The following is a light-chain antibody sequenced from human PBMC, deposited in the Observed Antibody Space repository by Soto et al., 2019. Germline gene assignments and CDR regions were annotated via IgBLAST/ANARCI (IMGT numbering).Light chain of an antibody. CDR1: QSVSNN. V-gene: IGKV3-15*01. CDR2: DAS. CDR3: QQYNNWPPIT. J-gene: IGKJ5*01. Sequence: DIVLTQSPGPLSLSPGERATLSCKSSQSVSNNYLAWYQQQPGQAPRLLIYDASTRATGIPARFSGSGSGTEFTLTISSLQSEDFSVYYCQQYNNWPPITLGQGTRLEIK.